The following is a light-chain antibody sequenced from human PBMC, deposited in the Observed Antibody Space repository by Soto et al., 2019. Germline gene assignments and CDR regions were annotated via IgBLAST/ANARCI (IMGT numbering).Light chain of an antibody. CDR2: GAS. V-gene: IGKV3-15*01. Sequence: EIVMTQSPATLSVSPGERATLSCRASQSVSSNLAWYQQKPGQASRLLIYGASTRATGIPARFSGSGSGTEFTLTISSLQSEDFAVYYCQQYNNWPRTFGPGTKVDIK. CDR3: QQYNNWPRT. J-gene: IGKJ3*01. CDR1: QSVSSN.